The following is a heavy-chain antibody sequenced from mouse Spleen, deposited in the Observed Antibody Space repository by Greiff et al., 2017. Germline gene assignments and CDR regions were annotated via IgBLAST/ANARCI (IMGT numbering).Heavy chain of an antibody. D-gene: IGHD1-1*01. CDR3: ARHGVVARGTWFAY. V-gene: IGHV5-9*04. CDR1: GFTFSSYA. CDR2: ISSGGGNT. Sequence: EVKLVESGGGLVKLGGSLKLSCAASGFTFSSYAMSWVRQTPEKRLEWVATISSGGGNTYYPDSVKGRFTISRDNAKNTLYLQMSSLKSEDTAMYYCARHGVVARGTWFAYWGQGTLVTVSA. J-gene: IGHJ3*01.